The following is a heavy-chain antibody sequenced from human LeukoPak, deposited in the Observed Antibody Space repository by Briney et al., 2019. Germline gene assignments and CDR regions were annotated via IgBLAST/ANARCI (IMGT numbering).Heavy chain of an antibody. V-gene: IGHV1-3*03. J-gene: IGHJ4*02. CDR1: GYTFTSYA. CDR2: INAGNGNT. CDR3: ARGVITSSSIDY. D-gene: IGHD6-6*01. Sequence: ASVKVSCKASGYTFTSYAMHWVRPAPGQRLEWMGWINAGNGNTKYSQEFQGRVTITRDTSASTAYMELSSLRSEDMAVYYCARGVITSSSIDYWGQGTLVTVSS.